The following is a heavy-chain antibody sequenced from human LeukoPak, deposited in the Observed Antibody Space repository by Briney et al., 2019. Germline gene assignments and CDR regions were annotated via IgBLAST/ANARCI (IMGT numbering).Heavy chain of an antibody. CDR2: IYTSGST. Sequence: SEPLSLTCTVAGSSISSYYWSWIRQLAGHRLDLIPHIYTSGSTSDNPSLKSRVIMSVDTSKNQFSLKLTSVTAADTAVYFCARGGWYNSSWHHFDYWGQGTVVTVSS. J-gene: IGHJ4*02. CDR1: GSSISSYY. D-gene: IGHD6-13*01. CDR3: ARGGWYNSSWHHFDY. V-gene: IGHV4-4*07.